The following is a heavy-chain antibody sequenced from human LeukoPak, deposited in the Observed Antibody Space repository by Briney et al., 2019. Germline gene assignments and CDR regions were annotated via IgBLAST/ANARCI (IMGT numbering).Heavy chain of an antibody. J-gene: IGHJ4*02. CDR3: ARDAVTLDS. Sequence: SETLSLTCTVSGGSISSFYWSWIRQPAGKGLEWIGRIFTSGTTNYNPSLKSRVTMSIDTSKNQFSLRLSSVTAADAAVYYCARDAVTLDSWGQGTLVAVSS. V-gene: IGHV4-4*07. D-gene: IGHD4-11*01. CDR1: GGSISSFY. CDR2: IFTSGTT.